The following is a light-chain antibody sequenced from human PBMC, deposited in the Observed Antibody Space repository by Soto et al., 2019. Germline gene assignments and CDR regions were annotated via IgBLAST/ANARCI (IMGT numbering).Light chain of an antibody. J-gene: IGLJ3*02. CDR2: EVS. CDR1: SSDVGGYNY. Sequence: QSALTQPASVSGSPGQSITISCTGTSSDVGGYNYVSWYQQHPGKAPKLMIYEVSNRPSGVSNRFSGSKSGNTASLTISGLQAVDEADYYCRSYTSSRTRVFGGGTKLTVL. V-gene: IGLV2-14*01. CDR3: RSYTSSRTRV.